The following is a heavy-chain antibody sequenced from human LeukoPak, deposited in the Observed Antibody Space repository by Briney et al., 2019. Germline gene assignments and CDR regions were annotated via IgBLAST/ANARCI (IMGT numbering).Heavy chain of an antibody. CDR1: GGSISSSSYY. J-gene: IGHJ4*02. V-gene: IGHV4-39*01. CDR2: IYYSGST. CDR3: ARQAPRLWSGYYYFDY. D-gene: IGHD3-3*01. Sequence: SETLSLTCTVSGGSISSSSYYWGWIRQPPGKGLEWIGSIYYSGSTYYNPSLKSRVTISVDTSKNQFSLKLSSVTAADTAVYYCARQAPRLWSGYYYFDYWGQGTLVTVSS.